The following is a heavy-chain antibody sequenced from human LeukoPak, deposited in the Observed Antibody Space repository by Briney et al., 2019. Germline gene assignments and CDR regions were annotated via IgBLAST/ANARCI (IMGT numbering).Heavy chain of an antibody. D-gene: IGHD1-1*01. Sequence: SETLSLTCAVYGGSFSGYYWSWIRQPPGKGLEWIGEINHSGSTNYNPSLKSRVTISVDTSKNQFSLKLSSVTAADTAVYYCARSAGSTNDGMDVWGQGTTVTVSS. CDR1: GGSFSGYY. CDR3: ARSAGSTNDGMDV. CDR2: INHSGST. V-gene: IGHV4-34*01. J-gene: IGHJ6*02.